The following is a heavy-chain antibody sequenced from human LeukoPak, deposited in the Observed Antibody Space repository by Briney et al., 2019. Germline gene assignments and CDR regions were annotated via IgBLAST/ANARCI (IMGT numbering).Heavy chain of an antibody. J-gene: IGHJ4*02. V-gene: IGHV3-21*01. CDR1: GYTFSDFI. D-gene: IGHD3-22*01. CDR2: ISVRSNYR. Sequence: GGSLRLSCAASGYTFSDFIFNWVRQAPGKGLEWVSSISVRSNYRYYADSVRGRLTISRDDARDSLFLQMNSLRAEGTAVYFCVRLRRNNDRSGYYYYYDYWGQGTLVTVSS. CDR3: VRLRRNNDRSGYYYYYDY.